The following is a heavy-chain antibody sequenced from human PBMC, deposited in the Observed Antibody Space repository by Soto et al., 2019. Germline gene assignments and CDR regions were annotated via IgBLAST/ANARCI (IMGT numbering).Heavy chain of an antibody. CDR1: GGSISISSYY. Sequence: SETLSLTCTVSGGSISISSYYWGCIRQPPGKGLEWIGSIYYSGSTYYNPSLKSRVTISVDTSKNQFSLKLSSVTAADTAVYYCARQGYCSSTSCYGKVWFDPWGQGTLVTVSS. CDR3: ARQGYCSSTSCYGKVWFDP. V-gene: IGHV4-39*01. J-gene: IGHJ5*02. D-gene: IGHD2-2*01. CDR2: IYYSGST.